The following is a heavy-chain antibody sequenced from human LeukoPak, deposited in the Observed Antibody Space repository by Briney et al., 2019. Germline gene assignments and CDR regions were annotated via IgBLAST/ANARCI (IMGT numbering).Heavy chain of an antibody. V-gene: IGHV3-43*02. Sequence: PGGSLRLSCATSGFIFSNYDMHWVRQAPGKGLEWVSLISGDGVSTFYADSVKGRFSISRDNSKNSLSLEMNSLRTEDTAMYYCARESGKFDYWGQGTLVAVSS. J-gene: IGHJ4*02. CDR1: GFIFSNYD. CDR3: ARESGKFDY. CDR2: ISGDGVST.